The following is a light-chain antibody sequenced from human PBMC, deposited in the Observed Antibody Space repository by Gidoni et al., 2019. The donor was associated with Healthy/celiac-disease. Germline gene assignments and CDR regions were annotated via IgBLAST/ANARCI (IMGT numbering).Light chain of an antibody. J-gene: IGKJ2*01. CDR1: QGLSSY. CDR3: QQYYSYPHT. Sequence: AIRMSQSPSSFSASTGDRVTIPCRASQGLSSYLAWYQQKPGKAPKLLIYAASTLQSGVPSRFSGSGSGTDFTLTISCLQSEDFATYYCQQYYSYPHTFGQGTKLEIK. V-gene: IGKV1-8*01. CDR2: AAS.